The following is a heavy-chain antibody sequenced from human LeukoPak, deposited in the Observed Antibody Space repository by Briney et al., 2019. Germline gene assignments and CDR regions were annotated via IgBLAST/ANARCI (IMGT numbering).Heavy chain of an antibody. J-gene: IGHJ4*02. D-gene: IGHD6-13*01. CDR2: ISGSGGST. CDR3: AKFWYSSPFDY. CDR1: GFTFSSYG. Sequence: PGGSLRLSCAASGFTFSSYGMSWVRQAPGKGLEWASAISGSGGSTYYADSVKGRFTNSRDNSKNTLYLQMNSLRAEDTAVYYCAKFWYSSPFDYWGQGTLVTVSS. V-gene: IGHV3-23*01.